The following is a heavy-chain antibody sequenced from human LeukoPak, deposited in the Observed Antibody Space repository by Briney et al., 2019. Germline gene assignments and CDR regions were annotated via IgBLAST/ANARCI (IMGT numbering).Heavy chain of an antibody. CDR3: ARALVPAAMGGIGMDV. V-gene: IGHV1-18*01. Sequence: GASVKVSCKASGYTFTSYGISWVRQAPGQGLEWMGWISAYNGNTNYAQKLQGRVTMTTDTSTSTAYMELRSLRSDDTAVYYCARALVPAAMGGIGMDVWGQGTTVTVSS. J-gene: IGHJ6*02. CDR2: ISAYNGNT. D-gene: IGHD2-2*01. CDR1: GYTFTSYG.